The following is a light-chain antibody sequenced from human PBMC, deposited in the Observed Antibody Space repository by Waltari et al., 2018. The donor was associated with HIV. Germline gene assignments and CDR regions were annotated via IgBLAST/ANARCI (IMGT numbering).Light chain of an antibody. CDR3: SSFAPTNKFYVL. Sequence: QSTLTQPPSASGSPGQSVTISCTGTSSDIGGYNSVSWYQQHPGKAPKLIMTEVTKPPSGVPDRFSVSKSGNTASLTVSGLQADDEALYYCSSFAPTNKFYVLFGGGTTLTVL. CDR1: SSDIGGYNS. V-gene: IGLV2-8*01. J-gene: IGLJ2*01. CDR2: EVT.